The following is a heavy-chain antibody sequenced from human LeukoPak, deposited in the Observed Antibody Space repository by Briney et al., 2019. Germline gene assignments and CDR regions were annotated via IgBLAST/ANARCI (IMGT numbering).Heavy chain of an antibody. CDR2: ISGSGGRT. D-gene: IGHD3-22*01. J-gene: IGHJ4*02. Sequence: PGGSLRLSCAASGFTFSSYSMNWVRQAPGKGLEWVSSISGSGGRTDYADSVKGRFTISRDNSKNTLYLLMNSLRAEDTAVYYCARRPGYYRPFDYWGQGTLVTVSS. CDR1: GFTFSSYS. V-gene: IGHV3-23*01. CDR3: ARRPGYYRPFDY.